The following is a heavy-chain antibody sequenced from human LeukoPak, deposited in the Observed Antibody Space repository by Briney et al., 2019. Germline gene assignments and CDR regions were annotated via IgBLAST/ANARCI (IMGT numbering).Heavy chain of an antibody. V-gene: IGHV3-23*01. CDR3: AKDGMNKYYYGSGSPPQFDP. D-gene: IGHD3-10*01. J-gene: IGHJ5*02. CDR1: LFTFTSDA. Sequence: GGCLRVSCAQSLFTFTSDAVCSVRAGPGEGVWWGSPICGIGGGTYYADSVKGRFTISRDNSKTTLYLQMNSLRAEDTAVYYCAKDGMNKYYYGSGSPPQFDPWGQGTLVTVSS. CDR2: ICGIGGGT.